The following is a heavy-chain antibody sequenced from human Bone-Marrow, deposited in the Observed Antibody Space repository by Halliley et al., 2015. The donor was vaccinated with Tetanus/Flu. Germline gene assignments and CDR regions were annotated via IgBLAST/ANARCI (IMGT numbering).Heavy chain of an antibody. J-gene: IGHJ4*02. D-gene: IGHD2-21*02. CDR1: GFSFSTYG. CDR2: IWYDGRIK. Sequence: SLRLSCAASGFSFSTYGMHWVRQAPGKGLEWVAVIWYDGRIKYYADSVKGRFTISRDNSKNTLYLQMGSLRAEDTAVYYCARDACTGDCYPHSDWGQGTLVTVSS. CDR3: ARDACTGDCYPHSD. V-gene: IGHV3-33*01.